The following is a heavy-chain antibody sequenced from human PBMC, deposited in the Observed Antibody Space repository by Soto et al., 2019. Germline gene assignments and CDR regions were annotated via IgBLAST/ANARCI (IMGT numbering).Heavy chain of an antibody. CDR2: IYYSGTT. CDR3: SSRENQGTIDF. J-gene: IGHJ5*01. CDR1: GYSISSSNW. D-gene: IGHD2-8*01. Sequence: SETLSLTCAVSGYSISSSNWWGWIRQPPGKGLEWIGYIYYSGTTYYNPSLKSRVTMSVDTSKNQFSLKLTSVTAVDTAVYYCSSRENQGTIDFCGKGSLVTVSS. V-gene: IGHV4-28*01.